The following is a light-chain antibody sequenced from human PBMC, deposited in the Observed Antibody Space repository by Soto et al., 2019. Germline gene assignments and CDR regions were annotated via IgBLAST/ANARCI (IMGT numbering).Light chain of an antibody. CDR3: QHCDTGWP. CDR1: QGISSY. Sequence: IQLTQSPSSLSASVGDRVTITCRASQGISSYLAWYQQKPGKAPKLLIYAASTLQSGVPSRFSGSGSGREFTLTISSLQPDDFATYYCQHCDTGWPFGQGTKVDI. J-gene: IGKJ1*01. CDR2: AAS. V-gene: IGKV1-9*01.